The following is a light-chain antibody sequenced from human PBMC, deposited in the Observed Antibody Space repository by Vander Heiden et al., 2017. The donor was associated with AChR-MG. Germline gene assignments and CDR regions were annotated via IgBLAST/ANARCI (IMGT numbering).Light chain of an antibody. V-gene: IGLV2-14*03. CDR2: DVS. CDR3: SSYTSTITLV. J-gene: IGLJ3*02. Sequence: QSALPQPAAGSGSPGQSVTISCPGTDNDVGAYDYVSWYQQHPGKAPKLIIYDVSKRPSGISDRFSASKSGYTASLTISGLQAEDEADYYCSSYTSTITLVFGGGTKVTVL. CDR1: DNDVGAYDY.